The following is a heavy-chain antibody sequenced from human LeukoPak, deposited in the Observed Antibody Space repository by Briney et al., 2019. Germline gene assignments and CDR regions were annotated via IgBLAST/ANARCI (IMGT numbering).Heavy chain of an antibody. D-gene: IGHD3-10*01. J-gene: IGHJ6*03. V-gene: IGHV4-4*07. CDR1: GGSISSYY. CDR2: IYTSGST. CDR3: AREGFRDLAGYYYYYMDV. Sequence: PSETLSLTCTVSGGSISSYYWSWIRQPAGKGLEWIGRIYTSGSTNYSPSLKSRVTMSVDTSKNQFSLKLSSVTAADTAVYYCAREGFRDLAGYYYYYMDVWGKGTTVTVSS.